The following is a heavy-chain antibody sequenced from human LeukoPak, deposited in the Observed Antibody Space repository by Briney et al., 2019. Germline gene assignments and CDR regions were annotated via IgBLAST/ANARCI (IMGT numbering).Heavy chain of an antibody. CDR3: ARGQTRTRDWFDP. D-gene: IGHD1/OR15-1a*01. Sequence: GRSLRVSCAASGFTFSSYAMHWVRQAPGKGLEWVAVISYDGSNKYYADSVKGRFTISRDNSKNTLYLQMNSLRAEDTAVYYCARGQTRTRDWFDPWGQGTLVTVSS. V-gene: IGHV3-30*04. J-gene: IGHJ5*02. CDR1: GFTFSSYA. CDR2: ISYDGSNK.